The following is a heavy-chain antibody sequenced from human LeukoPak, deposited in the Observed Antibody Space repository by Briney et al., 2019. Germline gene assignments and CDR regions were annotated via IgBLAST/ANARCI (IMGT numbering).Heavy chain of an antibody. D-gene: IGHD2-21*01. Sequence: GASVKVSCKASGYTFTSYYMHWVRQAPGQGLEGMGIINPSGGSTSYGQKFQGRVTMTRDTSTSTVYMELSSLRSEDTAVYYCARDGLYFHHRYYYYYGMDVWGQGTTVTVSS. CDR3: ARDGLYFHHRYYYYYGMDV. V-gene: IGHV1-46*01. J-gene: IGHJ6*02. CDR2: INPSGGST. CDR1: GYTFTSYY.